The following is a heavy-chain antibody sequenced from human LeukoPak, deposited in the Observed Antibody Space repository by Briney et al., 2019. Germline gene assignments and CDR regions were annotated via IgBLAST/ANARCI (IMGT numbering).Heavy chain of an antibody. Sequence: ASVKVSCKASGYTFTGYYMHWVRQAPGQGLEWMGWINPNSGGTNYAQKFQGRVTMTRDTSISTAYMELSRLRSDDTAVYYCARQSWPGFNWFDPWGQGTLVTVSS. J-gene: IGHJ5*02. CDR1: GYTFTGYY. D-gene: IGHD1-14*01. CDR3: ARQSWPGFNWFDP. V-gene: IGHV1-2*02. CDR2: INPNSGGT.